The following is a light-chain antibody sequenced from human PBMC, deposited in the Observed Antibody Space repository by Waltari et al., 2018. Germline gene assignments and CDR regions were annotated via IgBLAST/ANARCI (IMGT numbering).Light chain of an antibody. CDR3: QQYNNWPRT. CDR1: QSVSSN. CDR2: GAS. J-gene: IGKJ1*01. V-gene: IGKV3-15*01. Sequence: IVMTQSPATLSVSPGERATLSCRASQSVSSNLAWYQQKPGQAPRLLIYGASARATGIPARISGSGSGTEFTLTINSLQSEDFAIYYCQQYNNWPRTFGQGTKVEIK.